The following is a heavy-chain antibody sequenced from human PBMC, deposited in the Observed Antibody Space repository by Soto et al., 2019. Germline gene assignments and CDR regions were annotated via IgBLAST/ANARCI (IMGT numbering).Heavy chain of an antibody. CDR2: TYYRSKWYN. J-gene: IGHJ4*02. Sequence: SQTLSLTCAISGDSVSSNSAAWNWIRQSPSRGLEWLGRTYYRSKWYNDYAVSVKSRITINPDTSKNQFSLQLNSVTPEDTAVYYCARSIAARRPRGLRALEVLDYWGQGTLVTVSS. CDR1: GDSVSSNSAA. V-gene: IGHV6-1*01. D-gene: IGHD6-6*01. CDR3: ARSIAARRPRGLRALEVLDY.